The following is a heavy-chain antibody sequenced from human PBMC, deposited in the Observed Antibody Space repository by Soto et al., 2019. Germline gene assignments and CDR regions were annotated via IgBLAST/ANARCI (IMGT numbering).Heavy chain of an antibody. CDR3: ARESHDSSGYPSFGY. J-gene: IGHJ4*02. CDR2: IYYSGST. Sequence: SETLSLTCTVSGGSISSYYWSWIRQPPGKGLEWIGYIYYSGSTNYNPSLKSRVTISVDTSKNQFSLKLSSVTAADTAVYYCARESHDSSGYPSFGYWGQGTLVTVSS. D-gene: IGHD3-22*01. CDR1: GGSISSYY. V-gene: IGHV4-59*01.